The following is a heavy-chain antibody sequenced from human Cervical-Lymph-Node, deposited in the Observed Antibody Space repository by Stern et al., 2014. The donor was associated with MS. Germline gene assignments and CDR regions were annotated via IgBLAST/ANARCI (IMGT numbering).Heavy chain of an antibody. CDR1: GFTFIKYT. Sequence: EVQLEESGGGLVQPGGSLRLSCAASGFTFIKYTMNWVRQAPGKGLEWVSQISSSSSSISYADSVKGRFTISRDNAKNSLYLQMNNLRAEDTAVYHCARRGTWGQGTLVTVSS. CDR3: ARRGT. V-gene: IGHV3-48*01. J-gene: IGHJ5*02. D-gene: IGHD3-16*01. CDR2: ISSSSSSI.